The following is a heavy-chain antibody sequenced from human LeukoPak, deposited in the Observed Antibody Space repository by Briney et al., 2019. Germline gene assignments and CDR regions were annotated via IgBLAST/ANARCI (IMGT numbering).Heavy chain of an antibody. V-gene: IGHV3-66*01. J-gene: IGHJ3*02. CDR1: GLIVSSNY. CDR2: IYSAGSI. Sequence: GGSLRLSCVASGLIVSSNYMTWVRQAPGKGLEWVSIIYSAGSIDYADSVKGRFTISRDNSKNTVYLQMNNVTGADTAVYYCAREGRGTDAFDIWGQGTIVTVSS. D-gene: IGHD3-16*01. CDR3: AREGRGTDAFDI.